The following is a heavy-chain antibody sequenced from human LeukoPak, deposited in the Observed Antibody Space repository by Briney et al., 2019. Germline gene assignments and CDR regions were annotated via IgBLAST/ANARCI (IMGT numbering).Heavy chain of an antibody. CDR1: GFTFSSYE. V-gene: IGHV3-48*03. CDR2: ISSSGSTI. J-gene: IGHJ4*02. CDR3: ARDLRTGYTYGYPLDY. D-gene: IGHD5-18*01. Sequence: PGGSLRLSCAASGFTFSSYEMNWVRQAPGKGLEWVSYISSSGSTIYYADSVKGRFTISRDNAKNSLYLQMNSLRAEDTAVYYCARDLRTGYTYGYPLDYWGQGTLVTVSS.